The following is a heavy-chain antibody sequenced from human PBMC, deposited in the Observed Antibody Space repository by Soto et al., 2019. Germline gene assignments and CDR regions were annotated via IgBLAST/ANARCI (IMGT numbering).Heavy chain of an antibody. J-gene: IGHJ4*02. D-gene: IGHD7-27*01. CDR3: ERGGTSTTYWGLFYN. Sequence: EVQLVESGGGLVQPGGSLRLSCAGSGFTFSGYWMHWVRQAPGKGPVWVSRLNPNGTFTTNADSVKGRLTISRDNAKNTATLQMNSLRADYTTVYYCERGGTSTTYWGLFYNCGQGTLVAVSS. CDR2: LNPNGTFT. V-gene: IGHV3-74*01. CDR1: GFTFSGYW.